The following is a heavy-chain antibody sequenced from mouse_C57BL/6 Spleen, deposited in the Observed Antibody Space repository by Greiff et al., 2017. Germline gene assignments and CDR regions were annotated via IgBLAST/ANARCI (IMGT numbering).Heavy chain of an antibody. CDR3: ARGFITTVVGIFDY. CDR2: INPNNGGT. J-gene: IGHJ2*01. V-gene: IGHV1-18*01. Sequence: DVKLQESGPELVKPGASVKIPCKASGYTFTDYNMDWVKQSHGKSLEWIGDINPNNGGTIYNQKFKGKATLTVDKSSSTAYMELRSLTSEDTAVYYCARGFITTVVGIFDYWGQGTTLTVSS. D-gene: IGHD1-1*01. CDR1: GYTFTDYN.